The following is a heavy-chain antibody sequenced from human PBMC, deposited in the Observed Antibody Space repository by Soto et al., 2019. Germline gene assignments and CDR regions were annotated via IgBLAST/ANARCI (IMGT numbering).Heavy chain of an antibody. Sequence: QEQLVQSGAEVKKSGSSVKVSCKASGGLFSTYAISWVRQAPGQGLEWMGGIIPVFATTYYAEKFEGRVTITAYESTNTAYMELSSLRSEDTAMYYCARGDSGYVWFNEIWGQGTLVTVSS. CDR2: IIPVFATT. CDR3: ARGDSGYVWFNEI. D-gene: IGHD3-22*01. V-gene: IGHV1-69*01. CDR1: GGLFSTYA. J-gene: IGHJ4*02.